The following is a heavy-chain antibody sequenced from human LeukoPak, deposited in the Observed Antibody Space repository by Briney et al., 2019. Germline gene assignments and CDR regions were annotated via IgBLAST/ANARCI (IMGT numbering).Heavy chain of an antibody. CDR2: IIPIFGTA. V-gene: IGHV1-69*13. CDR3: ARDQGYYYGSGGLDYYYYYYMDV. J-gene: IGHJ6*03. D-gene: IGHD3-10*01. Sequence: GASVKVSCKASGGTFSSYAISWVRQAPGQGLEWMGGIIPIFGTANYAQKFQGRVTITADESTSTAYMELSSLRSEDTAVYYCARDQGYYYGSGGLDYYYYYYMDVWGKGTTVTISS. CDR1: GGTFSSYA.